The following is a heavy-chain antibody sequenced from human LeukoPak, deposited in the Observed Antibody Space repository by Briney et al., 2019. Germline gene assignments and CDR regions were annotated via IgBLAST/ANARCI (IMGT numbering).Heavy chain of an antibody. CDR2: IKSKTDGGTT. J-gene: IGHJ5*02. CDR3: TSCSGGSCYSTRGHNWFDP. CDR1: GFTFSNAW. Sequence: GGSLRLSCAASGFTFSNAWMSWVRQAPGKGLEWVGRIKSKTDGGTTDYAAPVKGRFTISRDDSKNTLYLQMNSLKTEDTAVYYCTSCSGGSCYSTRGHNWFDPWGQGTLVTVSS. V-gene: IGHV3-15*01. D-gene: IGHD2-15*01.